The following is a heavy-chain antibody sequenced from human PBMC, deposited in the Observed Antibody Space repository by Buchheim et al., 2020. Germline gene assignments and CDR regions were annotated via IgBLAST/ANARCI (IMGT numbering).Heavy chain of an antibody. J-gene: IGHJ4*02. Sequence: EVQLVESGGGLVQPGGSLRLSCAASGFTFSSYAMSWVRQAPGKGLEWVSSIGATGGGTSYADSVKGRFTVSRDNSKNTLYLQMNSLRAEDTAIYYCARLRGSYYFDYWGQGTL. CDR2: IGATGGGT. CDR1: GFTFSSYA. CDR3: ARLRGSYYFDY. V-gene: IGHV3-23*04. D-gene: IGHD2-21*01.